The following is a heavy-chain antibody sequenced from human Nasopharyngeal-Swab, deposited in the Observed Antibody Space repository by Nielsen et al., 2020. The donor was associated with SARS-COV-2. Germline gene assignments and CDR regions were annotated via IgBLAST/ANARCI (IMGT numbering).Heavy chain of an antibody. CDR3: ARSYYGAYYYGMDV. D-gene: IGHD4-17*01. CDR2: ISYDGSNK. V-gene: IGHV3-30-3*01. Sequence: SLKISCAASGFTFSSYAMHWVRQAPGKGLEWVAVISYDGSNKYYADSVKGRFTISRDNSKNTLYLQMNSLRAEDTAVYYCARSYYGAYYYGMDVWGQGTTVTVSS. CDR1: GFTFSSYA. J-gene: IGHJ6*02.